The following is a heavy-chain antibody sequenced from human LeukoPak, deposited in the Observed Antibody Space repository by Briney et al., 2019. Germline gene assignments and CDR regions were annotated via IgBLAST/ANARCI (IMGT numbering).Heavy chain of an antibody. CDR3: ARIVWFGETYYYGMDV. V-gene: IGHV4-59*01. J-gene: IGHJ6*02. D-gene: IGHD3-10*01. CDR2: IYYSGST. Sequence: ETLSLTCTVSGGSISSYYWSWIRQPPGKGLEWIGYIYYSGSTNYNPSLKSRVTISVDTSKNQFSLKLSSVTAADTAVYYCARIVWFGETYYYGMDVWGQGTAVTVSS. CDR1: GGSISSYY.